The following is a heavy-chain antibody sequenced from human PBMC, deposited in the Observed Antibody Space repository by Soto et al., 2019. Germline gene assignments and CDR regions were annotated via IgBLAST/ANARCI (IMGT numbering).Heavy chain of an antibody. Sequence: EMQLVASGGGLVQPGGSLRLSCVTSGFTFESYGLNWVRQAPGKGLEWLSHISPGSRAIYYADSVKGLFTVSRVSAKNSLDLQMNGLRAEYTAIDYCARDFCGACRNYCDYWGQETLVTVSS. CDR3: ARDFCGACRNYCDY. V-gene: IGHV3-48*01. D-gene: IGHD2-15*01. J-gene: IGHJ4*02. CDR1: GFTFESYG. CDR2: ISPGSRAI.